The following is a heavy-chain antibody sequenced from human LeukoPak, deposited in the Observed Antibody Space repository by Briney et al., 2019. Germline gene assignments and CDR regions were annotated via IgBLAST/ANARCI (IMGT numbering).Heavy chain of an antibody. J-gene: IGHJ4*02. Sequence: GGSLRLSCAASGFTFSSYAMSWARQAPGKGLEWVSAISGSGGSTYYADSVKGRFTISRDNSKNTLYLQMNSLRAEDTAVYYCAKQPYDFWSGYVPYYFDYWGQGTLVTVSS. V-gene: IGHV3-23*01. D-gene: IGHD3-3*01. CDR2: ISGSGGST. CDR1: GFTFSSYA. CDR3: AKQPYDFWSGYVPYYFDY.